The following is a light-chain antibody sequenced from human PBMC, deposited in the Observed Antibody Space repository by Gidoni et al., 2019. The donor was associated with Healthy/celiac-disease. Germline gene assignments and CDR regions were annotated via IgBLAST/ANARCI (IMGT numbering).Light chain of an antibody. CDR2: AAA. J-gene: IGKJ3*01. V-gene: IGKV1-39*01. Sequence: DIPMTQSPSSLSASVGDSVTITCRASQSISSYLNWYQQKPGKARKLLIYAAASLQSGVPPRFRGSGSGTDFTLTISSLQPEDFATYYCKQSYSTPCTFGPGTKVEIK. CDR1: QSISSY. CDR3: KQSYSTPCT.